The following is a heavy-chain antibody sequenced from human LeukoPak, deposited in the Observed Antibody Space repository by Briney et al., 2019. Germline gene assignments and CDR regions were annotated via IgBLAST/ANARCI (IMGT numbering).Heavy chain of an antibody. CDR3: AYGMDV. J-gene: IGHJ6*02. Sequence: GRSLRLSCAASGFTFDDYAMHWVRQAPGKGLEWVSGISWNSGSIGYADSVKGRFTISRDNAKNSLYLQMNSLRAEDTALYYCAYGMDVWGQGTTVTVSS. CDR1: GFTFDDYA. CDR2: ISWNSGSI. V-gene: IGHV3-9*01.